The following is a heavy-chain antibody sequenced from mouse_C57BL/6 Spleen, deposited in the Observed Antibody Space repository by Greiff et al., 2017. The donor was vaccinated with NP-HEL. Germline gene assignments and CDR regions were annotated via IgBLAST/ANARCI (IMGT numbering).Heavy chain of an antibody. V-gene: IGHV5-9-1*02. CDR3: TRDLWKPSDYAMDY. J-gene: IGHJ4*01. Sequence: EVMLVESGEGLVKPGGSLKLSCAASGFTFSSYAMSWVRQTPEKRLEWVAYISSGGDYIYYADTVKGRFTISRDNARNTLYLQMSSLKSEDTAMYYCTRDLWKPSDYAMDYWGQGTSVTVSS. D-gene: IGHD2-1*01. CDR1: GFTFSSYA. CDR2: ISSGGDYI.